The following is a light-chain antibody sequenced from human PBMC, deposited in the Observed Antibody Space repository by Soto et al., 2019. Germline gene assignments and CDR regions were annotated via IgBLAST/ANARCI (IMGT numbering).Light chain of an antibody. CDR3: SSFTSSGTL. CDR1: SSDVGGYDY. CDR2: EVS. V-gene: IGLV2-14*01. Sequence: QSALTQPATVSGSPGQPITISCTGTSSDVGGYDYVSWYQQHPGKVPKLIIYEVSIRASGVSSRFSASKSANTASLTISGLQPEYGADYYCSSFTSSGTLFGGGTKVTVL. J-gene: IGLJ3*02.